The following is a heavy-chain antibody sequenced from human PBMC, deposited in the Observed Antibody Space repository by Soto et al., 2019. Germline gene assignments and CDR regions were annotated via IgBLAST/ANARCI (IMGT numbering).Heavy chain of an antibody. D-gene: IGHD3-22*01. CDR1: GGSFSGYY. Sequence: PSETLSLTCAVYGGSFSGYYWSWIRQPPGKGLEWIGEINHSGSTNYNPSLKSRVTISVDTSKNQFSLKLSSVTAADTAVYYCARSLHSYDSSRYGMDVWGQGTTVTVSS. V-gene: IGHV4-34*01. CDR3: ARSLHSYDSSRYGMDV. CDR2: INHSGST. J-gene: IGHJ6*02.